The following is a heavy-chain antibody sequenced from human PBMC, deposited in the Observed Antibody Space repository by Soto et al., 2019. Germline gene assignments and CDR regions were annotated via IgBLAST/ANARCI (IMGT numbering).Heavy chain of an antibody. CDR2: IYYSGST. V-gene: IGHV4-30-4*01. CDR1: GGSISSGDYY. Sequence: PSETLSLTCTVSGGSISSGDYYWSWIRQPPGKGLEWIGYIYYSGSTYYNPSLKSRVTISVDTSKNQFSLKLSSVTAADTAVYYCARASQARYDFWSGPNTSPGYYGMVVWGQGTTVTVSS. CDR3: ARASQARYDFWSGPNTSPGYYGMVV. J-gene: IGHJ6*02. D-gene: IGHD3-3*01.